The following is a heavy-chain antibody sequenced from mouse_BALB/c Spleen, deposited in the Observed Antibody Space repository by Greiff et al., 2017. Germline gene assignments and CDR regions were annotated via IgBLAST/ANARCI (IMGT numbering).Heavy chain of an antibody. D-gene: IGHD1-2*01. CDR2: ISYDGSN. J-gene: IGHJ2*01. CDR1: GYSITSGYY. Sequence: EVQLQESGPGLVKPSQSLSLTCSVTGYSITSGYYWNWIRQFPGNKLEWMGYISYDGSNNYNPSLKNRISITRDTSKNQFFLKLNSVTTEDTATYYCARATQFITTAYFDYWGQGTTLTVSS. V-gene: IGHV3-6*02. CDR3: ARATQFITTAYFDY.